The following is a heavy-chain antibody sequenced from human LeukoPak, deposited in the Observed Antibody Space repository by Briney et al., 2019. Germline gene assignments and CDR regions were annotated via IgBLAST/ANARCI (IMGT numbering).Heavy chain of an antibody. J-gene: IGHJ4*02. Sequence: SETLSLTCTGSGGSISSYYWSWIRQAAGKGLEWIGRIYTSGSTNYNPSLKSRVTMSVDTSTNQFSLKLRSVPAADTAVYYCARSVTYPYYFDYWGQGTLVTVSS. D-gene: IGHD4-17*01. CDR3: ARSVTYPYYFDY. CDR2: IYTSGST. CDR1: GGSISSYY. V-gene: IGHV4-4*07.